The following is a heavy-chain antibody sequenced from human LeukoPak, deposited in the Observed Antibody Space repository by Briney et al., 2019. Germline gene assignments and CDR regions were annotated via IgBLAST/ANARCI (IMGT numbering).Heavy chain of an antibody. D-gene: IGHD6-19*01. V-gene: IGHV4-34*01. CDR2: INHSGST. CDR3: ASRVRSSGWYPGYYFDY. J-gene: IGHJ4*02. CDR1: GGSFSGYY. Sequence: SETLSLTCAVYGGSFSGYYWSWIRQPPGKGLEWIGEINHSGSTNYNPSLKSRVTISVDTSKNQFSLKLSSVTAADTAVYYCASRVRSSGWYPGYYFDYWGQGTLVTVSS.